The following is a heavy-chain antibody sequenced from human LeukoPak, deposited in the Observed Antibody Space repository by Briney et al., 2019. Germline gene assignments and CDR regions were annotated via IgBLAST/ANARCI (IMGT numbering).Heavy chain of an antibody. CDR1: GFTFSGSA. CDR3: AKDLDTAMADYYYYYMDV. V-gene: IGHV3-73*01. CDR2: IRSKTNNYAT. J-gene: IGHJ6*03. Sequence: GGSLRLSCAASGFTFSGSAMHWVRQASGKGLEWVGRIRSKTNNYATAYAASVKGRFTISRDDSKNTAYLQMNSLKTEDTAVYYCAKDLDTAMADYYYYYMDVWGKGTTVTISS. D-gene: IGHD5-18*01.